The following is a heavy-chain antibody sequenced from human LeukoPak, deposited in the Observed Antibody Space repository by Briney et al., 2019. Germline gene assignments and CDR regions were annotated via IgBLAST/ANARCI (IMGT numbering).Heavy chain of an antibody. CDR1: GDSITSSSHY. J-gene: IGHJ6*03. CDR3: ARTGRSGWYYDYYYYMDV. D-gene: IGHD6-13*01. V-gene: IGHV4-39*07. Sequence: SETLSLTCNVSGDSITSSSHYSGWIRQPPGKGLEWHVSIYYTGSTSYNPSLKSRLTISLVTSKHQISQKLTSVTAAHPSVYFCARTGRSGWYYDYYYYMDVWGKGTTVTVSS. CDR2: IYYTGST.